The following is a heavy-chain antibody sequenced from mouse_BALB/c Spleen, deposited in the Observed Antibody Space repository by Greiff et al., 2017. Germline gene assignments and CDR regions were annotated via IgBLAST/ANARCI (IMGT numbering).Heavy chain of an antibody. V-gene: IGHV14-3*02. CDR3: APYYGSSYYYAMDY. D-gene: IGHD1-1*01. CDR2: IDPANGNT. J-gene: IGHJ4*01. CDR1: GFNIKDTY. Sequence: EVQLQESGAELVKPGASVKLSCTASGFNIKDTYMHWVKQRPEQGLEWIGRIDPANGNTKYDPKFQGKATITADTSSNTAYLQLSSLTSEDTAVYYCAPYYGSSYYYAMDYWGQGTSVTVSS.